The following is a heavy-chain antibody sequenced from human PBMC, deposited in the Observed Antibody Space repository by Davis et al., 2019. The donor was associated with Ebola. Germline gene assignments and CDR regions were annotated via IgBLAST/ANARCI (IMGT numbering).Heavy chain of an antibody. CDR3: AREGKYRDESRTFDS. V-gene: IGHV3-33*01. Sequence: GESLKISCAASGFTFSSYGMHWVRQAPGKGLEWVAVIWYDGSNKYYADSVKGRFTISRDNSKNTLYLQMNSLRADDTAVYYCAREGKYRDESRTFDSWGRGTLVSVSS. J-gene: IGHJ4*02. D-gene: IGHD2-2*01. CDR1: GFTFSSYG. CDR2: IWYDGSNK.